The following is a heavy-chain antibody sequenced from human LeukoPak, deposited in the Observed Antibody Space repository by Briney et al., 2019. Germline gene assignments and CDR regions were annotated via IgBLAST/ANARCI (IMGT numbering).Heavy chain of an antibody. CDR2: IVPSGST. CDR1: GASIRSYY. J-gene: IGHJ4*02. V-gene: IGHV4-4*07. D-gene: IGHD6-13*01. CDR3: AKEGAAPGPDFDY. Sequence: SETLSLTCTVSGASIRSYYWSWIRQPAGKGLEWIGRIVPSGSTNYNPSLKSRVTMSVDTSKNQFSLKLSPVTAADAAVYYCAKEGAAPGPDFDYWGQGTLVIVSS.